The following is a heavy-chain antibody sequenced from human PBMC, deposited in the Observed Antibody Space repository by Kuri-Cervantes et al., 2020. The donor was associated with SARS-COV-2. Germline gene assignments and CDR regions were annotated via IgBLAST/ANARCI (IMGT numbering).Heavy chain of an antibody. CDR2: ISYDGSNK. CDR1: GFTFSSYA. V-gene: IGHV3-30-3*01. CDR3: ATPDYYDSSGYYSVAFDI. D-gene: IGHD3-22*01. J-gene: IGHJ3*02. Sequence: GESLKISCAASGFTFSSYAMHWVRQAPGKGLEWVAVISYDGSNKYYADSVKGRFTISRDNSKNTLYLQMNSLSAEDTAVYYCATPDYYDSSGYYSVAFDIWGQGTMVTVSS.